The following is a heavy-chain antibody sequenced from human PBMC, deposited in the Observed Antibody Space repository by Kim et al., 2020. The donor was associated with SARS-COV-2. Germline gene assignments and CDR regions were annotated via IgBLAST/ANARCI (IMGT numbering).Heavy chain of an antibody. CDR1: GGSISSYY. CDR3: ARGVGSSSFYYYYGMDV. J-gene: IGHJ6*02. V-gene: IGHV4-59*01. Sequence: SETLSLTCTVSGGSISSYYWSWIRQPPGKGLEWIGYIYYSGSTNYNPSLKSRVTISVDTSKNQFSLKLSSVTAADTAVYYCARGVGSSSFYYYYGMDVWGQGTTVTVSS. D-gene: IGHD6-6*01. CDR2: IYYSGST.